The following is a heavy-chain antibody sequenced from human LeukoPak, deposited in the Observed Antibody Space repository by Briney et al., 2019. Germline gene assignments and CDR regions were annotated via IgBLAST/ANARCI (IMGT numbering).Heavy chain of an antibody. CDR3: ARGGTDRMDV. CDR1: GYSFTSYG. Sequence: ASVKVSCKASGYSFTSYGFTWGRRAPGQGVEGMGWVSAYDGSTNYAQKIRGRVTMTTAVSKHTVYMELRSLRFDDTAVYYCARGGTDRMDVWGQGTAVTVSS. D-gene: IGHD1/OR15-1a*01. J-gene: IGHJ6*02. CDR2: VSAYDGST. V-gene: IGHV1-18*01.